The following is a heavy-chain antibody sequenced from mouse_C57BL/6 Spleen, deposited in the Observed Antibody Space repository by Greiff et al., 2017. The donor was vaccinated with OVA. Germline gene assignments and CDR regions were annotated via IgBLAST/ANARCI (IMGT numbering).Heavy chain of an antibody. CDR2: IDPSDSYT. Sequence: VKLQQPGAELVMPGASVKLSCKASGYTFTSYWMHWVKQRPGQGLEWIGEIDPSDSYTNYNQKFKGKSTLTVDKSSSTAYMQLSSLTSEDSAVYYCAMMDYWGQGTSVTVSS. V-gene: IGHV1-69*01. CDR3: AMMDY. CDR1: GYTFTSYW. J-gene: IGHJ4*01.